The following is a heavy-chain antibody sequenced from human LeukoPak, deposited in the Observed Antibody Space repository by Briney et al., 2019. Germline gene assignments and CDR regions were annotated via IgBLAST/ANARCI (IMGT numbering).Heavy chain of an antibody. J-gene: IGHJ5*02. V-gene: IGHV1-69*13. Sequence: SVKVSCKASGGTFSSYAISWVRQAPGQGLEWMGGIIPIFGTANYAQKFQGRVTITADESTSTAYMELSSLRSEDTAVYYCASYGDYLIGNWFDPWGQGTLVTVSS. D-gene: IGHD4-17*01. CDR3: ASYGDYLIGNWFDP. CDR2: IIPIFGTA. CDR1: GGTFSSYA.